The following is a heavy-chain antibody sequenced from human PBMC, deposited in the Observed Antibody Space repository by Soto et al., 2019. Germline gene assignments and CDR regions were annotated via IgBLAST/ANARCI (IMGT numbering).Heavy chain of an antibody. CDR2: IYYSGST. Sequence: QVQLQESGPGLVKPSRTLSLTCTVSGGSISSGGYYWSWIRQHPGKGLEWIGYIYYSGSTYYNPSLKSRVTISVDTSKNQFSLKLSSVTAADTAVYYCAGGYDLGPAFDIWGQGTMVTVSS. V-gene: IGHV4-31*03. CDR1: GGSISSGGYY. D-gene: IGHD5-12*01. J-gene: IGHJ3*02. CDR3: AGGYDLGPAFDI.